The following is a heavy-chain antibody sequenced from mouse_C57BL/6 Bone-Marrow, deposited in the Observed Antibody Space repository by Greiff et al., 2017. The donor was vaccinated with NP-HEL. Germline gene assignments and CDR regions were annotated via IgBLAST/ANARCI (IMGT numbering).Heavy chain of an antibody. CDR1: GYTFTDYY. Sequence: VKLMESGAELVRPGASVKLSCKASGYTFTDYYINWVKQRPGQGLEWIARIYPGSGNTYYNEKFKGKATLTAEKSSSTAYMQLSSLTSEDSAVYFCARSRYYYGSEYYYAMDYWGQGTSVTVSS. J-gene: IGHJ4*01. CDR3: ARSRYYYGSEYYYAMDY. D-gene: IGHD1-1*01. CDR2: IYPGSGNT. V-gene: IGHV1-76*01.